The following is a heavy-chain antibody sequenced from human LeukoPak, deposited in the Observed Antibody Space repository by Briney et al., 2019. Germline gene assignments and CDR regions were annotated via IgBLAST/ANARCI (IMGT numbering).Heavy chain of an antibody. CDR3: ASSGPLVPAAISYYYMDV. CDR2: IYSGGST. J-gene: IGHJ6*03. V-gene: IGHV3-53*05. Sequence: GGSLRLSCAASGFTVSSNYMSWVRQAPGKGLEWVSVIYSGGSTYYADSVKGRFTISRDNSKNTLYLQMNSLRAEDTAVYYCASSGPLVPAAISYYYMDVWGKGTTVTVSS. CDR1: GFTVSSNY. D-gene: IGHD2-2*02.